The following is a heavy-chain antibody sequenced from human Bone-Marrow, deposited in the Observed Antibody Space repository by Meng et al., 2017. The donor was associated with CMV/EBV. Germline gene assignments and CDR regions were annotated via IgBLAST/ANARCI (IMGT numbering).Heavy chain of an antibody. Sequence: SVKVSCKASGGIFSRYAISWVRQAPGQGLEWMGGIIPIFGAANYAQKFQGRVTMTRNTSISTAYMELSSLRSEDTAVYYCTKYHSGSLYRYGMGVWGQGTTVTVSS. D-gene: IGHD3-10*01. CDR1: GGIFSRYA. J-gene: IGHJ6*02. CDR2: IIPIFGAA. V-gene: IGHV1-69*05. CDR3: TKYHSGSLYRYGMGV.